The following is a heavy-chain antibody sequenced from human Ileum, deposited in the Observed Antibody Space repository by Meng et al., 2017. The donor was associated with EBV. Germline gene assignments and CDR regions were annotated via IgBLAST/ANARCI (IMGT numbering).Heavy chain of an antibody. Sequence: GRLQVAGPRLVKPSGTLSLTCAVSGGSVISNNWWSWVRQPPGKGLEWIGEIFHIGSTNNSPSLKSRVTISVDNSKNQFSLSLTSVTAADTAIYYCAKVSLTGTFYDHWGQGILVTVSS. CDR1: GGSVISNNW. J-gene: IGHJ4*02. CDR2: IFHIGST. V-gene: IGHV4-4*02. D-gene: IGHD3-9*01. CDR3: AKVSLTGTFYDH.